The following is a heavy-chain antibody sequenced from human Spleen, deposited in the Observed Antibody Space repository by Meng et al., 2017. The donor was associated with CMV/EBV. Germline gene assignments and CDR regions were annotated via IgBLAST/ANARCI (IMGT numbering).Heavy chain of an antibody. CDR1: GSTFISHG. V-gene: IGHV1-18*01. CDR2: ISAYNDNT. CDR3: ARDMFTFDP. J-gene: IGHJ5*02. D-gene: IGHD3-10*02. Sequence: ASVKVSCKVYGSTFISHGISWVRQAPGQGLEWMGWISAYNDNTNYAQKFQGRVSMTTDTSTSTAYMELTSLTSDDTAVYYCARDMFTFDPWGQGTLVTVSS.